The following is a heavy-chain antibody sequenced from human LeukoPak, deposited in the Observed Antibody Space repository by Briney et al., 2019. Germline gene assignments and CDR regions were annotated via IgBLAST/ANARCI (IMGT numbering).Heavy chain of an antibody. CDR2: INPNSGGT. D-gene: IGHD3-10*01. CDR3: AKTGPQRITMVRGVQRAFDY. Sequence: ASVKVSCKASGYTSTGYYMHWVRQAPGQGLEWMGWINPNSGGTNYAQKFQGRVTMTRDTSISTAYMELSRLRSDDTAVYYCAKTGPQRITMVRGVQRAFDYWGQGTLVTVSS. CDR1: GYTSTGYY. J-gene: IGHJ4*02. V-gene: IGHV1-2*02.